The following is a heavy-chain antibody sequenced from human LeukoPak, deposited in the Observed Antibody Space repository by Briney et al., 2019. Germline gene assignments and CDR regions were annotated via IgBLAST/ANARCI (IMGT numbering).Heavy chain of an antibody. Sequence: GGSLRLSCTASGFTFSTYEMNWVRQAPGEGLEWISYISSSSTTTYYADSVKGRFTISRDYAKYSLYLQMNSLRDEDTAVYYCARDVGATLGYFDYWGQGTLVTASS. CDR2: ISSSSTTT. V-gene: IGHV3-48*02. CDR3: ARDVGATLGYFDY. J-gene: IGHJ4*02. CDR1: GFTFSTYE. D-gene: IGHD1-26*01.